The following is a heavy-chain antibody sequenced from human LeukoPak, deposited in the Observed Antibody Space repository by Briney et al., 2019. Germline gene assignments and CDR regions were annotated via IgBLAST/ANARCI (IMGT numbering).Heavy chain of an antibody. J-gene: IGHJ4*02. CDR2: IYYSGST. CDR3: ARVVVQWLVPDY. CDR1: GGSISSYY. Sequence: PSETLSLTCTVSGGSISSYYWSWIRQPPGKGLEWIGYIYYSGSTNYNPSLKSRVTISVDTSKNQFSLKLSSVTAADTAVYYCARVVVQWLVPDYWGQGTLVTVSS. D-gene: IGHD6-19*01. V-gene: IGHV4-59*01.